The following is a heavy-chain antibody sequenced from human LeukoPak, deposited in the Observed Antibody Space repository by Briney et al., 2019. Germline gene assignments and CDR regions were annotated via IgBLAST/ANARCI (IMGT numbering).Heavy chain of an antibody. J-gene: IGHJ4*02. D-gene: IGHD5-12*01. V-gene: IGHV4-59*12. CDR2: IYYSGST. Sequence: SETLSLTCTVSGGSISSYYWSWIRQPPGKGLEWIGYIYYSGSTNYNPSLKSRVTISVDTSKNQFSLKLSSVTAADTAVYYCARDGPTATTGFDYWGQGTLVTVSS. CDR3: ARDGPTATTGFDY. CDR1: GGSISSYY.